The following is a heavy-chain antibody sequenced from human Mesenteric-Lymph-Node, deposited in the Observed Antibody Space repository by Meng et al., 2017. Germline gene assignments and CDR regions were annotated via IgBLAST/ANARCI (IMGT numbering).Heavy chain of an antibody. V-gene: IGHV3-30*07. J-gene: IGHJ5*02. CDR3: ASGGVGPFDP. CDR2: ISYDGSNK. Sequence: QVQGGGCGGGGVQPGRSLRLSCSASGFTFSSYAMHWVRQAPGKGLEWVAVISYDGSNKYYADSVKGRFTISRDNAKNSLYLQMNSLRAEDTAVYYCASGGVGPFDPWGQGTLVTVSS. D-gene: IGHD1-26*01. CDR1: GFTFSSYA.